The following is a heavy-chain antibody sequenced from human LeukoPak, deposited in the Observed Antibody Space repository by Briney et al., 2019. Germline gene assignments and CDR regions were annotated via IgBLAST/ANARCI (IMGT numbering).Heavy chain of an antibody. Sequence: GGSLRLSCAASGFSFNIYTMNWVRQAPGKGLEWVSYISSASSIIYYADSVKGRFTISRDNAKNSLYRQMNSLRDEDTAIYYCARENRALGDFWGQGTLVTVSS. V-gene: IGHV3-48*02. J-gene: IGHJ4*02. D-gene: IGHD3-16*01. CDR3: ARENRALGDF. CDR2: ISSASSII. CDR1: GFSFNIYT.